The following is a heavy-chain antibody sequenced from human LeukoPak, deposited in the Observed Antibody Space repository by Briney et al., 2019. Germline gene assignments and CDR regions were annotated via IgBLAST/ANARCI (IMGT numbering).Heavy chain of an antibody. Sequence: PSETLSLTCAVYGGSFSGYYWSWIRQPPGKWLEWVGEINHSGSTNYNPSLKSRVTISVDTSKNQFSLKLSSVTAADTAVYYCARLPQRRITMVRDYYYYYMDVWGKGTTVTISS. V-gene: IGHV4-34*01. D-gene: IGHD3-10*01. J-gene: IGHJ6*03. CDR2: INHSGST. CDR1: GGSFSGYY. CDR3: ARLPQRRITMVRDYYYYYMDV.